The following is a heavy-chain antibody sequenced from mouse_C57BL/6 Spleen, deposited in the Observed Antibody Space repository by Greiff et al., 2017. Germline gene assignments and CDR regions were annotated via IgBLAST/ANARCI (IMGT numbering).Heavy chain of an antibody. CDR2: ISSGGDYI. D-gene: IGHD1-1*01. Sequence: EVKLMESGEGLVKPGGSLKLSCAASGFTFSSYAMSWVRQTPEKRLEWVAYISSGGDYIYYADTVKGRFTISRDNARNTLYLQMSSLKSEDTAMYYCTRAYGSTYYFDDWGQGTTLTVSS. J-gene: IGHJ2*01. V-gene: IGHV5-9-1*02. CDR3: TRAYGSTYYFDD. CDR1: GFTFSSYA.